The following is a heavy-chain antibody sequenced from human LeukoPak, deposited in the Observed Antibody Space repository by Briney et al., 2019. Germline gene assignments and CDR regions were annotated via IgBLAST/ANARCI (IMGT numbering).Heavy chain of an antibody. CDR1: GFTFDDYA. V-gene: IGHV3-9*01. Sequence: GGSLRLSCAASGFTFDDYAMHWVRQAPGKGLEWVSGISWHSDNVGYADSVKGRFTISRDNAKNSLYLQMNSLRAEDTAVYYCARDSHYYDSSGFPSHFDYWGQGTLVTVSS. CDR3: ARDSHYYDSSGFPSHFDY. D-gene: IGHD3-22*01. J-gene: IGHJ4*02. CDR2: ISWHSDNV.